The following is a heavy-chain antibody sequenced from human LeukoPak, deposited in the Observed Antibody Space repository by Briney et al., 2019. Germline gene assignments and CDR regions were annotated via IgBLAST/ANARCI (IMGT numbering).Heavy chain of an antibody. CDR1: GGSISSSGYY. J-gene: IGHJ3*02. CDR2: IYYSGST. V-gene: IGHV4-39*01. CDR3: ATPDSGSYVRGAFDI. D-gene: IGHD1-26*01. Sequence: SETLSLTCTVSGGSISSSGYYWGWIRQPPGKGLEWIGSIYYSGSTYYNPSLKSRVTISVDTSKNQFSLKLSSVTAADTAVYYCATPDSGSYVRGAFDIWGQGTMVTVSS.